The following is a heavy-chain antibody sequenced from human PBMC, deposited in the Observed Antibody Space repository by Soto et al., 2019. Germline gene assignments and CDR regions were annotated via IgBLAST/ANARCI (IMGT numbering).Heavy chain of an antibody. CDR1: GGTFSTYA. Sequence: ASVKVSCKASGGTFSTYAISWVRQAPGQGLEWMGWISAYNGNTNYAQKLQGRVTMTTDTSTSTAYMELRSLRSDDTAVYYCARDTLGYYDFWSGYYMNWFDPWGQGTLVTVSS. V-gene: IGHV1-18*01. D-gene: IGHD3-3*01. CDR2: ISAYNGNT. CDR3: ARDTLGYYDFWSGYYMNWFDP. J-gene: IGHJ5*02.